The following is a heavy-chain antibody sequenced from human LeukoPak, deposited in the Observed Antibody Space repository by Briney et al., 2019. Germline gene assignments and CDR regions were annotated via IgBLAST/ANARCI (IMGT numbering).Heavy chain of an antibody. D-gene: IGHD3-3*01. Sequence: SETLSLTCTISGDSIGDYYWTWIRQPPGKGLEWIGYIYSSGSSNYNPSLKSRVTISVDTSKNHFSLKLSSVTAADTAVYYCARHGDFWSGLYDPWGQGTLVTVSS. CDR1: GDSIGDYY. V-gene: IGHV4-59*08. CDR2: IYSSGSS. J-gene: IGHJ5*02. CDR3: ARHGDFWSGLYDP.